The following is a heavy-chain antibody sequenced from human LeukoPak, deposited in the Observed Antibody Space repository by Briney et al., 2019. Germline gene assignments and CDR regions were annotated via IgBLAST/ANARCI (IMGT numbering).Heavy chain of an antibody. Sequence: PSETLSLTCTVSGGSISSSSYYWGWIRQPPGKGLAWIGSIYYSGSTYYNPSLKSRVTISVDTSKNQFSLKLSSVTAADTAVYYCARVGSEKLYRWFDPWGQGTLVTVSS. J-gene: IGHJ5*02. CDR3: ARVGSEKLYRWFDP. CDR1: GGSISSSSYY. V-gene: IGHV4-39*01. D-gene: IGHD1-26*01. CDR2: IYYSGST.